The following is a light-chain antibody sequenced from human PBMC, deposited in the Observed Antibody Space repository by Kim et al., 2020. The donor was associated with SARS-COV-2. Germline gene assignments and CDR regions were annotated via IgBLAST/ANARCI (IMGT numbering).Light chain of an antibody. CDR1: QSISAW. CDR3: QQYNSYSPT. J-gene: IGKJ5*01. CDR2: DAS. Sequence: ASMGDRVTITCRASQSISAWLAWYQQKAVKAPNLLIYDASSLQSGVPSRFSGSGSGTEFTLTISSLQPDDFATYYCQQYNSYSPTFGGGTRLEIK. V-gene: IGKV1-5*01.